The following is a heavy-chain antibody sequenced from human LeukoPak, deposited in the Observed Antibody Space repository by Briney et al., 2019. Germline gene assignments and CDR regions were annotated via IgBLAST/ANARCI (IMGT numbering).Heavy chain of an antibody. CDR2: SSGRGDVI. D-gene: IGHD3-10*01. CDR3: AKGSISLVRGSFDY. V-gene: IGHV3-23*01. CDR1: GFTLGNYA. Sequence: GGSLRLSCAASGFTLGNYAMSWVRQAPGKGLEWVSSSSGRGDVIYYADSVKGRFTISRDNSKNTLHLQMNSLRGEDTAVYYCAKGSISLVRGSFDYWGQGTLVTVSS. J-gene: IGHJ4*02.